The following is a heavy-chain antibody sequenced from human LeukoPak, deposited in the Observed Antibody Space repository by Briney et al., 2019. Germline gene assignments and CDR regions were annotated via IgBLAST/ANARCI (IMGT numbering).Heavy chain of an antibody. CDR2: IYYSGST. V-gene: IGHV4-59*01. CDR3: ARARTITGYFDY. J-gene: IGHJ4*02. CDR1: GGSISSYY. Sequence: SETLSLTCTVSGGSISSYYWSWIRQPPGKGLKWIGYIYYSGSTNYNPSLKSRVTISVDTSKNQFSLKLSSVTAADTAVYYCARARTITGYFDYWGQGTLVTVSS. D-gene: IGHD5-24*01.